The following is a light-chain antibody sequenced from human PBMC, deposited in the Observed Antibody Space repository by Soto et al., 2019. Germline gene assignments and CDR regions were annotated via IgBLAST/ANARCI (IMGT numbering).Light chain of an antibody. Sequence: IVMTQSPLSLPVTPGEPASISCRSSQSLLHSNGYNYLDWYLQKPGQSPQLLIYLGSNRASGVPDRFSSSGSGTDFTLKISRVEAEDVGDYYCMQALQTPLTFGGGTKVEIK. CDR2: LGS. V-gene: IGKV2-28*01. J-gene: IGKJ4*01. CDR1: QSLLHSNGYNY. CDR3: MQALQTPLT.